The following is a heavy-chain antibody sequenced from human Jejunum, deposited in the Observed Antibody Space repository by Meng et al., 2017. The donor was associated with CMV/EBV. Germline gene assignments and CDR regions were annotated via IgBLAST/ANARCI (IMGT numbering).Heavy chain of an antibody. CDR1: VYTFSNYG. CDR2: ISPYNDNA. V-gene: IGHV1-18*01. D-gene: IGHD3-3*01. Sequence: KASVYTFSNYGFTWVRRAPGQGLEWMGYISPYNDNANYAQKFQGRVTMTRDTSTSTAYMELRSLRADDTAVYYCARVFGVAYFDSWGQGTLVTVSS. J-gene: IGHJ4*02. CDR3: ARVFGVAYFDS.